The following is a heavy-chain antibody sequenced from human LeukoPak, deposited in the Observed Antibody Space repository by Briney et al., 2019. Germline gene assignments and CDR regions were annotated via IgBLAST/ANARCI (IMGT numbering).Heavy chain of an antibody. D-gene: IGHD3-10*01. CDR1: GYTFTSYY. CDR2: INPSGGST. Sequence: ASVKVSCNASGYTFTSYYMHWVRQAPGQGLEWTGIINPSGGSTSYAQKFQGRVTMTRDTSTSTVYMELSSLRSEDTAVYYCARDRHYYGSASSNEYYYYYMDVWGKGTTVTISS. V-gene: IGHV1-46*01. CDR3: ARDRHYYGSASSNEYYYYYMDV. J-gene: IGHJ6*03.